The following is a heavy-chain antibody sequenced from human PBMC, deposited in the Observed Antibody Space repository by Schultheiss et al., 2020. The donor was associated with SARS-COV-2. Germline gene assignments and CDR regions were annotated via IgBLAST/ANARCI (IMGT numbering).Heavy chain of an antibody. CDR1: GFTFSSYG. CDR3: ARGNYYAMDV. V-gene: IGHV3-23*01. Sequence: GGSLRLSCAASGFTFSSYGMHWVRQAPGKGLEWVAVISGSGGSTYYADSVKGRFTISRDNSKDTVYLQMNSLRAEDTAVYYCARGNYYAMDVWGQGTTVTVSS. J-gene: IGHJ6*02. CDR2: ISGSGGST.